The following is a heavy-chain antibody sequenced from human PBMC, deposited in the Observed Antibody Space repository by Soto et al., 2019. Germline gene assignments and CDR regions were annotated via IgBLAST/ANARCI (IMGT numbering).Heavy chain of an antibody. CDR1: GGSISGLY. J-gene: IGHJ6*03. Sequence: SETLSLTCSVSGGSISGLYWSWVRQPPGRGLEWIGWIYYSGTTNYNPSLKSRVTISADTSKNQFSLKLSSVTAADTAIYYCERLRNHYFMDVWGKGTTVTVSS. D-gene: IGHD1-1*01. CDR2: IYYSGTT. CDR3: ERLRNHYFMDV. V-gene: IGHV4-59*08.